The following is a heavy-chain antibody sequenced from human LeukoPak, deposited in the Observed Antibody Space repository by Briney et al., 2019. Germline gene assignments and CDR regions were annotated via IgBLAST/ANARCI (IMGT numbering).Heavy chain of an antibody. CDR3: TRGLVGVDYYCYYYCMDV. CDR1: GFTFGDYA. D-gene: IGHD1-26*01. CDR2: IRSKAYGGTT. J-gene: IGHJ6*03. Sequence: GGSLRLSCTASGFTFGDYAMSWVRQAPGKGLEWVGFIRSKAYGGTTEYAASVKGRFTISRDDSKSIVYLQMNSLKTEDTAVYYCTRGLVGVDYYCYYYCMDVWGKGTTVTVSS. V-gene: IGHV3-49*04.